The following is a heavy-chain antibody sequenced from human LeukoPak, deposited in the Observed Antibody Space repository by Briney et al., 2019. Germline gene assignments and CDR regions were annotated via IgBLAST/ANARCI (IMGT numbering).Heavy chain of an antibody. CDR2: IYHSGST. Sequence: SETLSLTCTVSGGSISSGGYYWSWIRQPPGKGLEWIGYIYHSGSTYYNPSLKSRVTISVDRSKNQFSLKLSSVTAADTAVYYCAREDYGGNSDAFDIWGQGTMVTVSS. CDR3: AREDYGGNSDAFDI. D-gene: IGHD4-23*01. J-gene: IGHJ3*02. V-gene: IGHV4-30-2*01. CDR1: GGSISSGGYY.